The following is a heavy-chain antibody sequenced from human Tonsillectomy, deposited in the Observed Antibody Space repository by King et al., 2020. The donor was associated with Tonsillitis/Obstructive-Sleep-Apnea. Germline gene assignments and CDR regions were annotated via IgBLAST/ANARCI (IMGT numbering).Heavy chain of an antibody. J-gene: IGHJ3*02. V-gene: IGHV3-30*01. CDR1: GFTFSSYA. D-gene: IGHD3-22*01. Sequence: VQLVESGGGVVQPGRALRLSCVASGFTFSSYAMHWVRQAPGKGIERVAVISYDGSIKYDADSVKGRFTISRDNSKHTLYLQMKSLRAEDTAVYYCARNPDSLDAFDIWGQGTMVTVSS. CDR2: ISYDGSIK. CDR3: ARNPDSLDAFDI.